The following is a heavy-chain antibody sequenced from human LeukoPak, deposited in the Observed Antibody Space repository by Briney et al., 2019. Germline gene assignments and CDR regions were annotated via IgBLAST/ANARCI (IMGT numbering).Heavy chain of an antibody. Sequence: SETLSLTCAVYGGSFSGYYWSWIRQPPGKGLEWIGEINHSGSTNYNPSLKSRVTISVDTSKNQFSLKLSSVTAADTAVYYCAREPSWTYYYYGMDVWGQGTTVTISS. CDR1: GGSFSGYY. CDR3: AREPSWTYYYYGMDV. CDR2: INHSGST. V-gene: IGHV4-34*01. D-gene: IGHD2-2*01. J-gene: IGHJ6*02.